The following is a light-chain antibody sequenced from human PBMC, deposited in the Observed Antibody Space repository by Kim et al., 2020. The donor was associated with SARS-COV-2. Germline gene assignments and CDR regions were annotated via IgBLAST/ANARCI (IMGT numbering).Light chain of an antibody. J-gene: IGLJ3*02. CDR1: TGAVTSGHY. CDR3: LLSPWV. Sequence: VVTQEPSLTVSPGGTVTLTCGSSTGAVTSGHYPYWFQQKPGQAPRTLIYDTSNKHSWTPARFSGSLLGGKAALTLSGAQPEDEAEYYCLLSPWVFGGGTQLTVL. V-gene: IGLV7-46*01. CDR2: DTS.